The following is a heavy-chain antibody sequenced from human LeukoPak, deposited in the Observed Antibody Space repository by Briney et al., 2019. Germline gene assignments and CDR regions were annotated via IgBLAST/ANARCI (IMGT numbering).Heavy chain of an antibody. CDR3: ARGMTLLRFLDPHPPGFGY. Sequence: ASVKVSCKASGYTFTSYYMHWVRQAPGQGLEWMGIINPSGGSTSYAQKFQGRVTMTRDTSTSTVYMELSSLRSEDTAVYYCARGMTLLRFLDPHPPGFGYWGQGTLVTVSS. CDR2: INPSGGST. CDR1: GYTFTSYY. V-gene: IGHV1-46*01. J-gene: IGHJ4*02. D-gene: IGHD3-3*01.